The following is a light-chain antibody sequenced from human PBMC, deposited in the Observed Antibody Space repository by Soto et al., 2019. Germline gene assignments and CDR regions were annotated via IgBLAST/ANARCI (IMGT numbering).Light chain of an antibody. J-gene: IGKJ2*02. V-gene: IGKV3-11*01. CDR2: DAS. Sequence: EIVLTQSPATLPLSPGERATLSCRASQRVSSNLAWYQQRPGQAPTLLIYDASKRATGIPARFSGSGSGTDFTLTISSLEPEDFAVYYCQQRRGTFGPGTKLEIK. CDR1: QRVSSN. CDR3: QQRRGT.